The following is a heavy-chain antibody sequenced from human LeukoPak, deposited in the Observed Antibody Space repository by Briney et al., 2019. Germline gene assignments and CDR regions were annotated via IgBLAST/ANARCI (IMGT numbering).Heavy chain of an antibody. CDR3: ARVGTGSWYFDL. CDR1: GFTFSNYW. V-gene: IGHV3-7*01. CDR2: IKTDGSEK. J-gene: IGHJ2*01. D-gene: IGHD3-10*01. Sequence: QPGGSLRLSCEGSGFTFSNYWMGWVRQAPGKGLQWVANIKTDGSEKYYVDSVKGRFTISRDNAKNSLYLQMNSLRAEDTAVYYCARVGTGSWYFDLWGRGTLVTFSS.